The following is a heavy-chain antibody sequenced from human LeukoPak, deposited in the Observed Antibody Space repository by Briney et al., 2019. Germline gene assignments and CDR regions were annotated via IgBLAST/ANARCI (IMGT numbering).Heavy chain of an antibody. CDR2: ISGGGGST. CDR1: GFTFSSDA. V-gene: IGHV3-23*01. Sequence: GGSLRLSCAASGFTFSSDAMSWVRQAPGKGLEWVSAISGGGGSTYYADSVKGRFTISRDNSKNTLYRQMNSLRAEDTAVYYCAKPSPGIVVVPAATHFDYRGQGTLVTVSS. D-gene: IGHD2-2*01. CDR3: AKPSPGIVVVPAATHFDY. J-gene: IGHJ4*02.